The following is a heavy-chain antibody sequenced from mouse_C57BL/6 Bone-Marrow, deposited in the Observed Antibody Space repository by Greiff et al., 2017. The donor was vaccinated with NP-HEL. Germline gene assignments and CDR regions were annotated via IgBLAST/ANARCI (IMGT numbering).Heavy chain of an antibody. CDR1: GFTFSDYY. J-gene: IGHJ4*01. CDR3: ARDGKPLGNAMDY. D-gene: IGHD2-10*02. V-gene: IGHV5-16*01. CDR2: INYDGSST. Sequence: EVKLVESEGGLVQPGSSMKLSCTASGFTFSDYYMAWVRQVPEKGLEWVANINYDGSSTYYLDSLKSRFIISRDNAKNILYLQMSSLKSEDTATYYCARDGKPLGNAMDYWGQGTSVTVSS.